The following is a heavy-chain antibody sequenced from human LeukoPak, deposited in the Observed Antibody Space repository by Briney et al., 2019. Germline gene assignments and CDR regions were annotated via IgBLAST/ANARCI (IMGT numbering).Heavy chain of an antibody. CDR1: GFSFTTYW. D-gene: IGHD3-22*01. CDR3: AKVRTEGRSSGYYPVDY. CDR2: IYSGGST. V-gene: IGHV3-66*01. J-gene: IGHJ4*02. Sequence: GGSLRLSCAASGFSFTTYWMSWVRQAPGKGLEWVSVIYSGGSTYYADSVKGRFTISRDNSKTTLYLRMNSLRAEDTAVYYCAKVRTEGRSSGYYPVDYWGQGTLVTVSS.